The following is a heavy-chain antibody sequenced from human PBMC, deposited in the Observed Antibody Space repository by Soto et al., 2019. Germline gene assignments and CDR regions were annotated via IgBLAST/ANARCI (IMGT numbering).Heavy chain of an antibody. CDR1: GGSISNYNYY. Sequence: QVQLQQSGPGLVKPSETLSPTCAVSGGSISNYNYYRGWIRQSPGKGLEWIGSVYYTGNTYYNPSLNSRLTIPVDTTENQFSLRLTSVTAADTAVYFCARLRARWFGDLLSSELDFWGQGSRVTVSS. J-gene: IGHJ4*02. V-gene: IGHV4-39*01. CDR3: ARLRARWFGDLLSSELDF. CDR2: VYYTGNT. D-gene: IGHD3-10*01.